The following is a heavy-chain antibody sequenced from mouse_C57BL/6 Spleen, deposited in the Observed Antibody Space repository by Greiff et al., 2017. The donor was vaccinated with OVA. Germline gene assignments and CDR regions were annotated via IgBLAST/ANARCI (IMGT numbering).Heavy chain of an antibody. Sequence: VQLQQSGPELVKPGASVKMSCKASGYTFTDYNMHWVKQSHGKSLEWIGYINPNNGGTSYNQKFKGKATLTVNKSSSTAYMELRSLTSEDSAVYYCAKNGDGYDDYFDYWGQGTTLTVSS. D-gene: IGHD2-2*01. CDR3: AKNGDGYDDYFDY. CDR1: GYTFTDYN. V-gene: IGHV1-22*01. J-gene: IGHJ2*01. CDR2: INPNNGGT.